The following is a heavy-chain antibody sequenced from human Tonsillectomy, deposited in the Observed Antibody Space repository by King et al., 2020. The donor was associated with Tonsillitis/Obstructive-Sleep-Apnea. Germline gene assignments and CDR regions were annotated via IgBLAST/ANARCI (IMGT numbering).Heavy chain of an antibody. Sequence: QLVQSGAEVKKPGASVKVSCKASGYTFTSYGISWVRQAPGQGLEWMGWISAYNGNTNYAQKLQGRVTMTTDTSTSTAYMELRSLRSDDTAVYYCARYALYCSGGSCSRSNAFDIWGQGTMVTVSS. V-gene: IGHV1-18*01. CDR2: ISAYNGNT. CDR1: GYTFTSYG. J-gene: IGHJ3*02. CDR3: ARYALYCSGGSCSRSNAFDI. D-gene: IGHD2-15*01.